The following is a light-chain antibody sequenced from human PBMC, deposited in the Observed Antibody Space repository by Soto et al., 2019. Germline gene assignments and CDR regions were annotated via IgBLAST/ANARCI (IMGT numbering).Light chain of an antibody. J-gene: IGKJ2*01. CDR2: DAS. Sequence: DIQMTQSPSTLSASVGDRVTITCRASQSISSWLAWYQQKPGKAPKLLIYDASSLESGVPSRVSGSGSGTEFALTISGLQPDDVATYYCQQYNSYPCTFGQGTKLEIK. CDR1: QSISSW. CDR3: QQYNSYPCT. V-gene: IGKV1-5*01.